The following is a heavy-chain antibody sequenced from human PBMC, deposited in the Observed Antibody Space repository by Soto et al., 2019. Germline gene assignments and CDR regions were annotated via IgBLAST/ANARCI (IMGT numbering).Heavy chain of an antibody. CDR1: GFTFSSYA. J-gene: IGHJ4*02. D-gene: IGHD1-20*01. CDR3: AMPQPTYTRANFDY. Sequence: EVQLLESGGDLVQPGGSLRLSCAASGFTFSSYAMSWVRQAPGKGLEWVSAISGSGDDTYYTDSVKGRFTISRDNSKKTLDVDMNSLRADDTAVYYCAMPQPTYTRANFDYWGQGTLFTVSS. V-gene: IGHV3-23*01. CDR2: ISGSGDDT.